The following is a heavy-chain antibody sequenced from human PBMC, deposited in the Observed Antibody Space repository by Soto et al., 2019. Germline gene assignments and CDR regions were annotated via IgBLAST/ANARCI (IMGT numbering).Heavy chain of an antibody. CDR1: GGSISSYY. J-gene: IGHJ2*01. D-gene: IGHD3-3*01. CDR3: ARSPGFSAEGWYFDL. V-gene: IGHV4-59*01. Sequence: QVQLQESGPGLVKPSETLSFTCTVSGGSISSYYWSWIRQPPGKGLEWIGYIYYSGSTNYNPSLKSRVTISVDTSKNQFSLKLSSVTAADTAVYYCARSPGFSAEGWYFDLWGRGTLVTVSS. CDR2: IYYSGST.